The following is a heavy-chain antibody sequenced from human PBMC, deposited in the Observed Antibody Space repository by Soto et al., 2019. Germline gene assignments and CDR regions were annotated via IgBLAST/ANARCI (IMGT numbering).Heavy chain of an antibody. J-gene: IGHJ4*02. CDR1: GYTFTSYG. Sequence: ASVKVSCKASGYTFTSYGINWVRQAPGRGLEWMGWINPGNGNTKYSQQFQGRVIIDRDTSASTAYMELSTLRVEDTAVYYCAREDSIIIPAVSEFWGQGTLVTVSS. CDR3: AREDSIIIPAVSEF. D-gene: IGHD2-2*01. CDR2: INPGNGNT. V-gene: IGHV1-3*01.